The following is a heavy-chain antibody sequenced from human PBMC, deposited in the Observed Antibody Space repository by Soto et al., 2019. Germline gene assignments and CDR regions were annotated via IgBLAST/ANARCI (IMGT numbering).Heavy chain of an antibody. CDR1: GFTFSSYA. J-gene: IGHJ4*02. Sequence: ESGGGVVQPGRSLRLSCAASGFTFSSYAMHWVRQAPGKGLEWVAVISYDGSNKYYADSVKGRFTISRDNSKNTLYLQMNSLRAEDTAVYYCARVPYGGSYPSYFDYWGQGTLVTVSS. D-gene: IGHD1-26*01. V-gene: IGHV3-30-3*01. CDR2: ISYDGSNK. CDR3: ARVPYGGSYPSYFDY.